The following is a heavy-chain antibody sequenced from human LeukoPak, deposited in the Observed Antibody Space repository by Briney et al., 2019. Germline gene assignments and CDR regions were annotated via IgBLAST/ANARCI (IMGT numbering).Heavy chain of an antibody. CDR3: AKTTSGYASSFAC. CDR2: ISWNGNSI. CDR1: GFTFDDYA. D-gene: IGHD2-2*01. J-gene: IGHJ4*02. Sequence: QSGGSLRLSCAASGFTFDDYAMHWVRQAPGKGLEWVSGISWNGNSIDYADSVKGRFTISRDNAKNSLYLQMNSLRAEDSALYFCAKTTSGYASSFACWGQGTLVTVSS. V-gene: IGHV3-9*01.